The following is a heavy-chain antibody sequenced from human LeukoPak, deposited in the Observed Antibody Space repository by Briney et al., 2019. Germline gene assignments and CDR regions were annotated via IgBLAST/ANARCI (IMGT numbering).Heavy chain of an antibody. Sequence: PGGSLRLFCAASGFAFRNYDMIWVRQAPGRGLEWVSGITTDGSGAYYADSVKGRFTVSRDNSKNTVFLQMNSLRGEDAAIYYCAKGVLGAGSLLEYFQHWGQGTLVTVSS. J-gene: IGHJ1*01. CDR1: GFAFRNYD. CDR3: AKGVLGAGSLLEYFQH. D-gene: IGHD3-10*01. V-gene: IGHV3-23*01. CDR2: ITTDGSGA.